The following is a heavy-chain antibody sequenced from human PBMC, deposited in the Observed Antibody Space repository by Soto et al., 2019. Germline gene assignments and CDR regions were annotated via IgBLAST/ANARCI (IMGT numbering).Heavy chain of an antibody. Sequence: QVQLQESGPGLVKPSQTLSLTCTVSGGSISDGAYYWSWIRQPPGKGLEWIGHIYDSGNTYNNPSLKSQLTISVDTSKNPFSLNLNSVTAGDTAVYYCASGLSGDKVDQWGQGTLVTVSS. CDR3: ASGLSGDKVDQ. J-gene: IGHJ4*02. CDR2: IYDSGNT. V-gene: IGHV4-30-4*01. CDR1: GGSISDGAYY. D-gene: IGHD2-21*01.